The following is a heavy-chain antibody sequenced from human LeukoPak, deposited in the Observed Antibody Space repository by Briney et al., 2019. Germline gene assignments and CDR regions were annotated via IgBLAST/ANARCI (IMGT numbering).Heavy chain of an antibody. CDR3: AQGDMITFGGVIVSLHFDY. V-gene: IGHV1-2*02. J-gene: IGHJ4*02. CDR2: INPNSGGT. CDR1: VYTFTGYY. D-gene: IGHD3-16*02. Sequence: GASVNVSCKSSVYTFTGYYMHWVRQAPRQGLEWMGWINPNSGGTNYAQKFQGRVTMTRDTSISTAYMELSRLRSDDTAVYYCAQGDMITFGGVIVSLHFDYWGQGTLVTVSS.